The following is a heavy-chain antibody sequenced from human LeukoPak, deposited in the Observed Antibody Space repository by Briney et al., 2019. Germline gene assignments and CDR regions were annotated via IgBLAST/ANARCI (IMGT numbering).Heavy chain of an antibody. J-gene: IGHJ6*03. V-gene: IGHV1-8*03. CDR3: ARGGVWAAGTNYYYYMDV. CDR1: GYTFTSYD. Sequence: ASVKVSCKASGYTFTSYDINWVRQATGQGLEWMGWMNPNSGNTGYAQKFQGRVTITRNTSISTAYMELSSLRSEDTAVYYCARGGVWAAGTNYYYYMDVWGKGTTVTVSS. D-gene: IGHD6-13*01. CDR2: MNPNSGNT.